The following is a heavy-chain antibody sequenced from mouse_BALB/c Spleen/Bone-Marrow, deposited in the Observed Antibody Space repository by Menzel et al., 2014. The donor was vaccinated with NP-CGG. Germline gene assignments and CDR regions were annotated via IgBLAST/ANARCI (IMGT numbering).Heavy chain of an antibody. D-gene: IGHD2-14*01. V-gene: IGHV14-3*02. CDR3: ASYRYGWYFDV. Sequence: EVQGVESGAELVKPGASVKLSCTASGFNTKDTYLHWVKQRPEQGLDWIGRIDPAIFTKYDPKFQGKATITADTSSNTAYLHLSSLTSEDTAVYYCASYRYGWYFDVWGAGTTVTVSS. J-gene: IGHJ1*01. CDR1: GFNTKDTY. CDR2: IDPAIFT.